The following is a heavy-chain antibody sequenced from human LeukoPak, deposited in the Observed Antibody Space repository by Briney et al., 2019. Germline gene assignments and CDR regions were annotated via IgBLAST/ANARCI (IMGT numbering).Heavy chain of an antibody. D-gene: IGHD2-21*01. J-gene: IGHJ5*02. CDR3: ARTPTLLWRSRFDP. Sequence: PSETLSLTCTVPGGSISSSSYYWGWIRQPPGKGLEWIGSIYYSGSTYYNPSLKSRVTISVDTSKNQFSLKLSSVTAADTAVYYCARTPTLLWRSRFDPWGQGTLVTVSS. CDR2: IYYSGST. CDR1: GGSISSSSYY. V-gene: IGHV4-39*01.